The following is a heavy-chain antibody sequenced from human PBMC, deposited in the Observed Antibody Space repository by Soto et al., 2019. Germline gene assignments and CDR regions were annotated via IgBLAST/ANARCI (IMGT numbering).Heavy chain of an antibody. D-gene: IGHD1-26*01. CDR2: ISHIGST. Sequence: QVQLQGSGPGLVKPSGTLSLTCAVSGGAISSSNWWRWVRQPPGKGLEWIGEISHIGSTNYNPSLKSRVTLSVDKSKNQFSLKLTSVTAADTAVYYCARGTGSYDYCGQGTLVTVSS. CDR1: GGAISSSNW. V-gene: IGHV4-4*02. J-gene: IGHJ4*02. CDR3: ARGTGSYDY.